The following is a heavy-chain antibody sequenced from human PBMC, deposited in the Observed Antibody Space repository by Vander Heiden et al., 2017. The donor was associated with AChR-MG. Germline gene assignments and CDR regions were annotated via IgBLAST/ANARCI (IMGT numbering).Heavy chain of an antibody. V-gene: IGHV5-51*01. CDR3: SDY. Sequence: EVQLVQSGAEVKKPGESLKISCKGFGFSFSNYWIGWVRQMPGKGLEWMGIIYPGDSDTRYSPAFQGQVTISADKSSDTAMYYCARHFCTDNRCYSYSDYWGQGTLVTVSS. D-gene: IGHD2-15*01. CDR2: IYPGDSDT. J-gene: IGHJ4*02. CDR1: GFSFSNYW.